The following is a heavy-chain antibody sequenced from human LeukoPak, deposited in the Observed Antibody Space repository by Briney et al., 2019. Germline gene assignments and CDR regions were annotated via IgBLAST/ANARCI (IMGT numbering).Heavy chain of an antibody. J-gene: IGHJ4*02. V-gene: IGHV3-23*01. D-gene: IGHD3-22*01. CDR2: ISGSGGST. CDR3: AREDDSSGYSLDY. CDR1: GFTFSSYA. Sequence: GGSLRLSCAASGFTFSSYAMSWVRQAPGKGLEWVSTISGSGGSTYYADSVKGRFTISRDNAKNSLYLQMNSLRAEDTAVYYCAREDDSSGYSLDYWGQGTLVTVSS.